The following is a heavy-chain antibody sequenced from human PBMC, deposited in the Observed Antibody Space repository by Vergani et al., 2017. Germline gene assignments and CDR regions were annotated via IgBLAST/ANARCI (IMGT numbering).Heavy chain of an antibody. J-gene: IGHJ4*02. Sequence: QVQLVESGGGVVQPGGSLRLSCAASGFTFSYYGMHWVRQAPGKGLEWVAFIRYDGSNKYYADAVKGRFNISRDNSKNTRYLQMNSLRAEDTAVYYCAKDGDHDGYTYPYFDYWGQGILVIVSS. CDR1: GFTFSYYG. CDR2: IRYDGSNK. D-gene: IGHD5-24*01. V-gene: IGHV3-30*02. CDR3: AKDGDHDGYTYPYFDY.